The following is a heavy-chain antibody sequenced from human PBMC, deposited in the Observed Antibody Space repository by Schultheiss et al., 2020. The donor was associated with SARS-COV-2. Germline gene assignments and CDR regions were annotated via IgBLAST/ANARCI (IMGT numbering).Heavy chain of an antibody. V-gene: IGHV4-61*05. D-gene: IGHD3-3*01. Sequence: GSLRLSCTVSGGSISSSSYYWGWIRQPAGKGLEWIGYIYYSGSTNYNPSLKSRVTMSVDTSKNQFSLKLSSVTAADTAVYYCARAVSGYYDFWSGYYTGKGAYYYYMDVWGKGTTVTVSS. J-gene: IGHJ6*03. CDR2: IYYSGST. CDR1: GGSISSSSYY. CDR3: ARAVSGYYDFWSGYYTGKGAYYYYMDV.